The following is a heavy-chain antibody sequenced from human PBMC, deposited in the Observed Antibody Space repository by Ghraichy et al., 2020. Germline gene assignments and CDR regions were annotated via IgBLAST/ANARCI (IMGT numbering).Heavy chain of an antibody. Sequence: SQTLSLTCVISGDSLSTNTAAWIWIRQSPSRGLEWLGKTYYRSKWYNDYAVSVKNRITVNPDTSKNQLSLQLSSVTPEDTAVYYCARDKWYYGMDVWGHGTTVTVSS. CDR2: TYYRSKWYN. CDR3: ARDKWYYGMDV. V-gene: IGHV6-1*01. CDR1: GDSLSTNTAA. J-gene: IGHJ6*02. D-gene: IGHD1-26*01.